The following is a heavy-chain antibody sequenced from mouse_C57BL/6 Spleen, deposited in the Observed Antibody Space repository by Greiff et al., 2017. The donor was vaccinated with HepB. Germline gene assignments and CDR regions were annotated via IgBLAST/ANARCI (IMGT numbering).Heavy chain of an antibody. CDR3: ARGIYYSSRYYAMDY. CDR1: GYTFTSYW. V-gene: IGHV1-69*01. CDR2: IDPSDSYT. D-gene: IGHD1-1*01. J-gene: IGHJ4*01. Sequence: VQLQQPGAELVMPGASVKLSCKASGYTFTSYWMHWVKQRPGKGLEWIGEIDPSDSYTKYNQKFKGKSTLTVDKSSSTAYLELSSLTSEDSAVYYCARGIYYSSRYYAMDYWGTGATVTVSS.